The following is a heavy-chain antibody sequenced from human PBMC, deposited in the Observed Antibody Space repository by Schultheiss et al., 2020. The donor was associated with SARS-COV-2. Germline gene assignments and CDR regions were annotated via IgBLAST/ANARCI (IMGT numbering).Heavy chain of an antibody. CDR2: INPNSGGT. Sequence: ASVKVSCKASGGTFSSYAISWVRQAPGQGLEWMGRINPNSGGTNYAQKFQGRVTMTRDTSISTAYMKLSRLRSDDTAVYYCARDRGGVSYWGQGTLVTVSS. J-gene: IGHJ4*02. CDR3: ARDRGGVSY. CDR1: GGTFSSYA. V-gene: IGHV1-2*06. D-gene: IGHD3-10*01.